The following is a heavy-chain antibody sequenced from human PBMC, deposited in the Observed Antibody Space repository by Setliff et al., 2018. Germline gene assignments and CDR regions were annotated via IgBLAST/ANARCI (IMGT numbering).Heavy chain of an antibody. J-gene: IGHJ6*03. CDR3: AREGVDTRSSTDYRYYMDV. V-gene: IGHV1-69*05. Sequence: SVKVSCKASGGTFRSYGISWVRQAPGQGLEWMGGTIPSFGSTNYAQKFQDRVTIITDESTSTAYMELSRLRTEDTAVYYCAREGVDTRSSTDYRYYMDVWGKGTTVTVSS. D-gene: IGHD5-18*01. CDR1: GGTFRSYG. CDR2: TIPSFGST.